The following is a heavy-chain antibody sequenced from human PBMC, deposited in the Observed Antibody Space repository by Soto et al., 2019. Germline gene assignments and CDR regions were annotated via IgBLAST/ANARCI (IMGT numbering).Heavy chain of an antibody. J-gene: IGHJ4*02. V-gene: IGHV1-69*06. D-gene: IGHD2-8*01. CDR3: ARGLLYATTYFDY. CDR2: IIPVVGTT. CDR1: GDTFTTNS. Sequence: QVQLVQSGAEVKKPGSSVKVSCKASGDTFTTNSLNWVRQAPGQGLEWMGGIIPVVGTTKYAQKYQDRVTITWDKSTNTAYMELSSLSSDDTAVYYCARGLLYATTYFDYWGQGTPVTVSS.